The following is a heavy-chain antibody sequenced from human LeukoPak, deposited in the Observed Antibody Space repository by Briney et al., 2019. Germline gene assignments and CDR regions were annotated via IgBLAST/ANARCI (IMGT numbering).Heavy chain of an antibody. CDR3: ARVGYTDTWYSSPPFDY. Sequence: GGSLRLSCAASGFTFSSYAMSWVRQAPGKGLEWVSAISGSGGSTYYADSVKGRFTISRDNSKNILYLQMNSLRAEDTALYYCARVGYTDTWYSSPPFDYWGQGTLVTVSS. CDR1: GFTFSSYA. V-gene: IGHV3-23*01. CDR2: ISGSGGST. J-gene: IGHJ4*02. D-gene: IGHD2-15*01.